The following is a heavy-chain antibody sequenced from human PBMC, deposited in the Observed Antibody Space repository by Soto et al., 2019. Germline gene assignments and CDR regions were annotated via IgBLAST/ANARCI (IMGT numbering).Heavy chain of an antibody. Sequence: EMQLVESGGGLVQPGGSLKLSCAASGFDFSGSAMHWVRQPSGKGLQWVGRIRSKANGYATAYGASVSGRVTISRDDSNNATYLQLHSLKPDDAAVYDWWRRVEAGYYFSGFDVWGQGTAVSVSS. J-gene: IGHJ6*02. D-gene: IGHD2-21*01. CDR1: GFDFSGSA. CDR2: IRSKANGYAT. V-gene: IGHV3-73*02. CDR3: WRRVEAGYYFSGFDV.